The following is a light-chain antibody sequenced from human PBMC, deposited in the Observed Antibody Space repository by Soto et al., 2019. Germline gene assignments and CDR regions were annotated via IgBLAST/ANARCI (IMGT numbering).Light chain of an antibody. Sequence: DIHMTQSPSTLSASVGDRVAITCRASQSISIWLAWYQQKPGKAPNLLLYKTSSLETGGPSRCSVSGSGTEVTLTISSLQPDDLSHYCSQPYNDYSWTFGQGSQVEVK. CDR1: QSISIW. J-gene: IGKJ1*01. V-gene: IGKV1-5*03. CDR2: KTS. CDR3: QPYNDYSWT.